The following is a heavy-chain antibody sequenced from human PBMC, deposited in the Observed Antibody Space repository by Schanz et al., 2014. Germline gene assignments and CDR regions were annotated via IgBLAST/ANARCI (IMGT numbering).Heavy chain of an antibody. CDR2: ISPSSSYI. CDR3: VPMSIAAH. J-gene: IGHJ4*02. V-gene: IGHV3-21*01. Sequence: EVQLVESGGGLIKPGGSLRLSCLASGFTFSTTWMNWVRQAPGKGLEWVSSISPSSSYIYYADSVKGRFTISRDNAKNSLYLQMNSLRAEDTAVYYCVPMSIAAHWGQGTLVTVSS. CDR1: GFTFSTTW. D-gene: IGHD6-6*01.